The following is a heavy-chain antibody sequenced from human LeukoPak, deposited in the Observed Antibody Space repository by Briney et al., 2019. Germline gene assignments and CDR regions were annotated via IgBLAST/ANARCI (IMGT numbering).Heavy chain of an antibody. J-gene: IGHJ4*02. CDR2: IHYSGST. Sequence: PSETLSLTCTVSGGSISSGGYYWSWIRQHPEKGLEWIGYIHYSGSTYYHPSLKSRVSMSVDTSRNQFSLKVSSVTAADTAVYYCARGSDTAAGLYWGQGTLVTVSS. V-gene: IGHV4-31*03. CDR3: ARGSDTAAGLY. CDR1: GGSISSGGYY. D-gene: IGHD6-13*01.